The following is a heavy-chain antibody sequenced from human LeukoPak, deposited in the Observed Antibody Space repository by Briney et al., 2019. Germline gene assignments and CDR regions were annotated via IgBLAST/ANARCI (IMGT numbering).Heavy chain of an antibody. CDR1: SDSISSSY. Sequence: SETLSLTCTVSSDSISSSYWGWLRHPPGKGREWIGYVYYAGSTNYNPSLKSRVTISVDTSKNQFSLKLSSVTAAETAVYYCARRSQANKVTTAKNWFDPWGQGTQVTVSS. J-gene: IGHJ5*02. CDR2: VYYAGST. D-gene: IGHD4-17*01. V-gene: IGHV4-59*08. CDR3: ARRSQANKVTTAKNWFDP.